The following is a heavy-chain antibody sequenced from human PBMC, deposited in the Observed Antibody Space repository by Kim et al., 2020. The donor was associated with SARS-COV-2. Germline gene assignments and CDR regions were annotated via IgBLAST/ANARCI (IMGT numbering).Heavy chain of an antibody. D-gene: IGHD6-19*01. V-gene: IGHV1-8*01. J-gene: IGHJ3*02. CDR3: ARAGTINNAFDI. CDR2: T. Sequence: TGYGQKFQGRVTMTRNTSISTAYMALSSLRSEDTAVYFCARAGTINNAFDIWGQGTMVIASS.